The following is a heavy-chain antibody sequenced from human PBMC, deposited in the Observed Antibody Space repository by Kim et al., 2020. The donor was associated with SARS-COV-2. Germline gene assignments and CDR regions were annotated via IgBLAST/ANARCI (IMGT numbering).Heavy chain of an antibody. D-gene: IGHD2-2*01. J-gene: IGHJ4*02. V-gene: IGHV1-46*01. CDR3: ARETYIGYCSSTSCPPDY. CDR1: GYTFTSYY. CDR2: INPSGGST. Sequence: ASVKVSCKASGYTFTSYYMHWVRQAPGQGLEWMGIINPSGGSTSYAQKFQGRVTMTRDTSTSTVYMELSSLRSEDTAVYYCARETYIGYCSSTSCPPDYWGQGTLVTVSS.